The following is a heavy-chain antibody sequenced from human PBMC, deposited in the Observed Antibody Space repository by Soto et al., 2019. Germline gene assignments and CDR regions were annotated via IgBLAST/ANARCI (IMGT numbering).Heavy chain of an antibody. CDR1: GGTFSSYA. J-gene: IGHJ4*02. D-gene: IGHD6-19*01. V-gene: IGHV1-69*13. Sequence: SVKVSCKASGGTFSSYAISRVRQAPGQGLEWMGGIIPIFGTANYAQKFQGRVTITADESTSTAYMELSSLRSEDTAVYYCARDRGSSGWYFGYWGQGTLVTVSS. CDR3: ARDRGSSGWYFGY. CDR2: IIPIFGTA.